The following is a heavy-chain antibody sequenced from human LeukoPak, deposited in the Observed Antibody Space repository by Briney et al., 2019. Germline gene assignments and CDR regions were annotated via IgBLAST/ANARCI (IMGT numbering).Heavy chain of an antibody. CDR3: ARPSRGYCSGGSCYYFDY. V-gene: IGHV1-69*04. CDR1: GGTFSSYA. CDR2: IIPILGIA. J-gene: IGHJ4*02. D-gene: IGHD2-15*01. Sequence: ASVKVSCKASGGTFSSYAISWVRQAPGQGLEWMGRIIPILGIANYAQKFQGRVTITADKSTSTAYMELSSLRSEDTAVYYCARPSRGYCSGGSCYYFDYWGQGTLVTVSS.